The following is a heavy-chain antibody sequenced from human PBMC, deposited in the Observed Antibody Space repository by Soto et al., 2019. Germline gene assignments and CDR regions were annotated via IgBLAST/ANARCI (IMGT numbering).Heavy chain of an antibody. CDR1: GGSLNNYA. V-gene: IGHV1-69*06. J-gene: IGHJ4*02. D-gene: IGHD1-26*01. CDR3: ATEGFGGSYYGH. Sequence: QMQLVQTGAEVKKPGSSVKVSCRASGGSLNNYALSWVRQAPGQGLEWMGSIIPLSDTAKYAQKFHNRVTITADRCGITAFMELSSLTSEDTAMYYCATEGFGGSYYGHWGQGTLVTVSS. CDR2: IIPLSDTA.